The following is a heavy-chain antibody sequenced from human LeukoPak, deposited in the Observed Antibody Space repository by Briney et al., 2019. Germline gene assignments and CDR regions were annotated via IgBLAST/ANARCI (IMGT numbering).Heavy chain of an antibody. CDR2: IYYSGST. D-gene: IGHD3-22*01. CDR3: ARPRRDDSSGYSAFDI. Sequence: SETLSLTCTVSGDSITSSRYYWGWIRQPPGKGLEWIGSIYYSGSTYYNPSLKSRVTISVDTSKNQFSLKLSSVTAADTAVYYCARPRRDDSSGYSAFDIWGQGTMVTVSS. V-gene: IGHV4-39*07. CDR1: GDSITSSRYY. J-gene: IGHJ3*02.